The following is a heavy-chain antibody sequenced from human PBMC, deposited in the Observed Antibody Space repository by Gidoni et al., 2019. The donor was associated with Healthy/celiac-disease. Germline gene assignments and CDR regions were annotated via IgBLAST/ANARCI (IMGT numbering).Heavy chain of an antibody. V-gene: IGHV1-69*02. CDR2: IIPILGIA. CDR3: AREDYGEWGSKYFDY. Sequence: QVQLVQSGAEVNKPGSSVKVSCKASGGTFSSYTISWVRQAPGQELEWMGRIIPILGIANYAQKFQGRVTITADKSTSTAYMGLSSLRSEDTAVYYCAREDYGEWGSKYFDYWGQGTLVTVSS. J-gene: IGHJ4*02. CDR1: GGTFSSYT. D-gene: IGHD4-17*01.